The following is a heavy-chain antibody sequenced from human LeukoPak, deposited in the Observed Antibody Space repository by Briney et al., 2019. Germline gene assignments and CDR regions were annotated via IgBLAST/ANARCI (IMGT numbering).Heavy chain of an antibody. D-gene: IGHD2/OR15-2a*01. CDR2: INTDGSST. Sequence: GGSLRLSCAASGFTFSSYWMHWVRQAPGEGLVWVSRINTDGSSTSYADSVKGRFTISRDNAKNTLYLQMNSLRAEDTAVYYCARVFPYYYYMDVWGKGTTVTVSS. V-gene: IGHV3-74*01. J-gene: IGHJ6*03. CDR3: ARVFPYYYYMDV. CDR1: GFTFSSYW.